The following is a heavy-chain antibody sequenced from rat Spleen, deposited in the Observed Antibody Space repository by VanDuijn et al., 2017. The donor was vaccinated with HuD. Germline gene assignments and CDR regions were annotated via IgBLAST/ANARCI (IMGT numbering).Heavy chain of an antibody. D-gene: IGHD5-1*01. CDR1: GFSLISNG. J-gene: IGHJ1*01. V-gene: IGHV2S12*01. Sequence: QVQLKESGPGLVQPSQTLSLTCTVSGFSLISNGVSWVRQPPGKGLEWIAAISGGGSTYYNSVLKSRLSISRDTSKSQVFLKMNSLQTDDTAIYFCTRSNWDLPYWYFDFWGPGTMVTVSS. CDR3: TRSNWDLPYWYFDF. CDR2: ISGGGST.